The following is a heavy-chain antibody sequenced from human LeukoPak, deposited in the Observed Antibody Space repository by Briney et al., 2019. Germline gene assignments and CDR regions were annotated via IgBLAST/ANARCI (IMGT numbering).Heavy chain of an antibody. J-gene: IGHJ4*02. CDR1: GGSFSSGSYY. V-gene: IGHV4-61*02. CDR3: ARVADYYDSSGYYDY. D-gene: IGHD3-22*01. CDR2: IYTSGST. Sequence: SETLSLTCTVSGGSFSSGSYYWSWIRQPAGKGLEWIGRIYTSGSTNYNPSLKSRVTISVDTSKNQFSLKLSSVTAADTAVYYCARVADYYDSSGYYDYWGQGTLVTVSS.